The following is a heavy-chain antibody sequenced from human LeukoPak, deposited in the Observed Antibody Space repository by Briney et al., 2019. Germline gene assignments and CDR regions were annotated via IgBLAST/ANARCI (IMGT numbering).Heavy chain of an antibody. CDR2: ISYDGRKK. J-gene: IGHJ4*02. D-gene: IGHD6-13*01. V-gene: IGHV3-30*04. CDR3: AREVDSSSWHDFDY. Sequence: PGRSLRLSCVVSGFTFSNYAMHWVRQAPGKGLEWVAVISYDGRKKYYADSVKGRFTISRDNSKNTLYLQMNSLRAEDTAVYYCAREVDSSSWHDFDYWGQGTLVTVSS. CDR1: GFTFSNYA.